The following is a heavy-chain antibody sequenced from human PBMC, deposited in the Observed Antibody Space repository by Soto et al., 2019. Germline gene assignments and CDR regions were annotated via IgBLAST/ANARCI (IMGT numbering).Heavy chain of an antibody. CDR1: GYMSTGYY. J-gene: IGHJ4*02. Sequence: ASVKVSCKASGYMSTGYYMHWVRQAPGQGLEWMGWINPDSGGTNYQQKFQGRVTMTRDTSISTAYLELSSLRSDDTAVYYCTGKVATFNFNHWGQGNLVTVS. D-gene: IGHD5-12*01. CDR2: INPDSGGT. V-gene: IGHV1-2*02. CDR3: TGKVATFNFNH.